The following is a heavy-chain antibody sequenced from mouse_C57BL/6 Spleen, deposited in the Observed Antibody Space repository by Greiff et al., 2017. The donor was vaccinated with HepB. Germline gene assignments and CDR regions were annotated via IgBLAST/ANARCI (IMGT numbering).Heavy chain of an antibody. CDR2: IYPGDGDT. V-gene: IGHV1-82*01. CDR1: GYAFSSSW. Sequence: QVQLQQSGPELVKPGASVKISCKASGYAFSSSWMNWVKQRPGKGLEWIGRIYPGDGDTNYNGKFKGKATLTADKSSSTAYMQLSSLTSEDSAVYFCARYGLDYYGSSGAMDYWGQGTSVTVSS. CDR3: ARYGLDYYGSSGAMDY. D-gene: IGHD1-1*01. J-gene: IGHJ4*01.